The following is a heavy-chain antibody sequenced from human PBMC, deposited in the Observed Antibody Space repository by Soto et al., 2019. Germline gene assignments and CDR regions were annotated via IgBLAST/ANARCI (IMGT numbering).Heavy chain of an antibody. Sequence: SETLSLTCTVSGGSISSYYWSWIRQPPGKGLEWIGYIYYSGSTNYNPSLKSRVTISVDTSKNQFSLKLSSVTAADTAVYYCARDRSYYYGSGKYYYSYYGMGVWGQGTTVTVSS. CDR1: GGSISSYY. CDR2: IYYSGST. V-gene: IGHV4-59*01. J-gene: IGHJ6*02. CDR3: ARDRSYYYGSGKYYYSYYGMGV. D-gene: IGHD3-10*01.